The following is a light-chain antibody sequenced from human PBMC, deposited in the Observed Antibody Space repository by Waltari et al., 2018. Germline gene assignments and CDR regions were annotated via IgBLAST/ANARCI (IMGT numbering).Light chain of an antibody. CDR2: ENA. CDR1: DSSIAPFG. Sequence: QSALTQAPSVSGAPGQRVTISCTGGDSSIAPFGVNWYQHLPGRVPKLLISENARRPAVGPDRCFGSKSRASAALAIDGLQPEDEGYDYCRSYDDSLRGSLLFGGGTKVTV. J-gene: IGLJ3*02. CDR3: RSYDDSLRGSLL. V-gene: IGLV1-40*01.